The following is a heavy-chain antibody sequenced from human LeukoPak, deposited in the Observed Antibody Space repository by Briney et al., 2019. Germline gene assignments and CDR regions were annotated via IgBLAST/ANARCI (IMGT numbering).Heavy chain of an antibody. D-gene: IGHD3-9*01. V-gene: IGHV3-53*01. CDR2: IYSGGST. Sequence: PGGPLRLSCAASGFTVSSNYMSWVRQAPGKGLEWVSVIYSGGSTYYADSVKGRFTIPRDNSKNTLYLQMNSLRAEDTAVYYCARGSTYYDILTGYYRIDYFDYWGQGTLVTVSS. CDR1: GFTVSSNY. J-gene: IGHJ4*02. CDR3: ARGSTYYDILTGYYRIDYFDY.